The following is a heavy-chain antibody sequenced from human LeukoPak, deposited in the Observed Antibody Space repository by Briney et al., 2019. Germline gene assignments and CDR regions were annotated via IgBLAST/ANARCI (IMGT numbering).Heavy chain of an antibody. CDR1: GFTFSDHA. J-gene: IGHJ4*02. V-gene: IGHV3-23*01. CDR3: AKPRGITMIVVVMRGVYFDY. D-gene: IGHD3-22*01. Sequence: PGGSLRLSCVAAGFTFSDHAMTWVRQLAGSLLGWVSSIIGSNAVSSYGGSMKGRFTISRDNYKNTMFLQTNSLRAEDTAVYYCAKPRGITMIVVVMRGVYFDYWGQGTLVTVSS. CDR2: IIGSNAVS.